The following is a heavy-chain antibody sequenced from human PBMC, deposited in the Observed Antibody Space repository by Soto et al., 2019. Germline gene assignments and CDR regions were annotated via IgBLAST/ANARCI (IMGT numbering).Heavy chain of an antibody. V-gene: IGHV1-2*04. D-gene: IGHD3-16*02. CDR3: AREGVWGSYRYESHFDY. CDR2: INPNSGGT. CDR1: GYTFTGYY. J-gene: IGHJ4*02. Sequence: ASVKVSCKASGYTFTGYYMHWVRQAPGRGLEWMGWINPNSGGTNYAQKFQGWVTMTRDTSISTAYMELSRLRSDDTAVYYCAREGVWGSYRYESHFDYWGQGTLVTVSS.